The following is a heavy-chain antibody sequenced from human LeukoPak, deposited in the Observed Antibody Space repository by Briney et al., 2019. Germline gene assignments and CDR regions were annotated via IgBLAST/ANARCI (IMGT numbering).Heavy chain of an antibody. J-gene: IGHJ4*02. CDR1: GGSISSSNFY. Sequence: SETLSLTCTVSGGSISSSNFYWGWIRQPPGQGLEWIGSTYYSGSTYYNPYLRSRVTISVDTSKNQFSLKLSSVTAADTAVYYCASHDVGVGYALDYWGQGTLVTVSS. CDR2: TYYSGST. V-gene: IGHV4-39*01. CDR3: ASHDVGVGYALDY. D-gene: IGHD3-16*01.